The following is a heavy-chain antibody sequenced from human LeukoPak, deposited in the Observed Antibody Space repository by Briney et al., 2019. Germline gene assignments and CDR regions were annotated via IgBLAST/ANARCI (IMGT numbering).Heavy chain of an antibody. J-gene: IGHJ6*02. CDR3: AKEFKDIVVVVAASPPYGMDV. D-gene: IGHD2-15*01. V-gene: IGHV3-30*02. CDR1: GFTFSSYG. Sequence: GGSLRLSCAASGFTFSSYGMHWVRQAPGKGLVRVAFIRYDGSNKYYADSVKGRFTISRDNSKNTLYLQMNSLRAEDTAVYYCAKEFKDIVVVVAASPPYGMDVWGQGTTVTVSS. CDR2: IRYDGSNK.